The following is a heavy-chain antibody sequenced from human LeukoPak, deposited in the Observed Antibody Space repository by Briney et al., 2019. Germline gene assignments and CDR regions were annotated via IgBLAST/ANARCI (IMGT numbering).Heavy chain of an antibody. CDR2: IYFSGST. CDR1: GDSIATTAFY. Sequence: PSETLSLTCTVSGDSIATTAFYWGWIRQPPGKGLEWVGTIYFSGSTYYNPSPKSRVTMSMDTAKNQFSLTLASATAADTAVYYCARRGSGWYPFDYWGQGTLVPVSS. CDR3: ARRGSGWYPFDY. V-gene: IGHV4-39*01. D-gene: IGHD6-19*01. J-gene: IGHJ4*02.